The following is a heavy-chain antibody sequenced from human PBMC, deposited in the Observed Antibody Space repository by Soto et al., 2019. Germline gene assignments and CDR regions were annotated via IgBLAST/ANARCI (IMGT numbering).Heavy chain of an antibody. J-gene: IGHJ6*02. Sequence: VGSLRLSCAGSGFTFSDYWMHWVRQAPGKGLVWVSRLNTDGSSISYADAVKGRFTISRDNAKNTLYLQMNSLRAEDTAVYYCARSAYSMDVWGQGTTVTVSS. CDR1: GFTFSDYW. V-gene: IGHV3-74*01. CDR2: LNTDGSSI. CDR3: ARSAYSMDV.